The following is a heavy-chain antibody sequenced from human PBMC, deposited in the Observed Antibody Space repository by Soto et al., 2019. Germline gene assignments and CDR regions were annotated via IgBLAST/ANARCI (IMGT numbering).Heavy chain of an antibody. J-gene: IGHJ6*02. V-gene: IGHV3-30-3*01. D-gene: IGHD2-15*01. CDR2: ISYDGSNK. CDR3: ARDPRVAYYYYYGMDV. CDR1: GFTFSSYA. Sequence: PGGSLRLSCAASGFTFSSYAMHWVRQAPGKGLEWVAVISYDGSNKYYADSVKGRFTISRDNSKNTLYLQMNSLRAEDTAVYYWARDPRVAYYYYYGMDVWGQGTTVTVSS.